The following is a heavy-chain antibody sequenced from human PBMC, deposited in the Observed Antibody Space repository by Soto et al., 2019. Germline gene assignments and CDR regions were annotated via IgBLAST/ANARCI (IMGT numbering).Heavy chain of an antibody. CDR1: GYSFTDFQ. V-gene: IGHV1-2*04. Sequence: SVQVSCEASGYSFTDFQRHWVRQAPVQGLEWLGRINPKSGGTSTAQKVQGWVTITTDTSISTASMELTRLTSDDTAIYYCARGDSTDCSNGVCSFFYNHDMDVWGQGTTVTVSS. CDR3: ARGDSTDCSNGVCSFFYNHDMDV. J-gene: IGHJ6*02. D-gene: IGHD2-8*01. CDR2: INPKSGGT.